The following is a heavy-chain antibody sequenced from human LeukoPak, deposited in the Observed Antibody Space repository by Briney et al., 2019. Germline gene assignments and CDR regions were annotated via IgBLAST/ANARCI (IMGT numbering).Heavy chain of an antibody. CDR3: ARVGDYDILTDDAFGT. J-gene: IGHJ3*02. Sequence: PSETLSLTCAVYGGSFSGYYWSWIRQPPGKGLEWIGEINHSGSTNYNPSLKSRVTISVDTSKNQFSLKLSSVTAADTAVYYCARVGDYDILTDDAFGTWGQGTMVTVSS. V-gene: IGHV4-34*01. CDR1: GGSFSGYY. CDR2: INHSGST. D-gene: IGHD3-9*01.